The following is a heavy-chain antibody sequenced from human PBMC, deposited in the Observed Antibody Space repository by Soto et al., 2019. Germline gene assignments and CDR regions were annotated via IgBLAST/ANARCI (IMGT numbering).Heavy chain of an antibody. J-gene: IGHJ4*02. Sequence: QVQLVESGGGVVQPGRSLRLSCAASGFTFSSYAMHWVRQAPGKGLEWVAVISYDGSNKYYADSVKGRFTISRDNSKNTLYLQMNSLRAEDTAVYYCARPMLGYHVDTAHFDYWGQGTLVTVSS. D-gene: IGHD5-18*01. V-gene: IGHV3-30-3*01. CDR1: GFTFSSYA. CDR3: ARPMLGYHVDTAHFDY. CDR2: ISYDGSNK.